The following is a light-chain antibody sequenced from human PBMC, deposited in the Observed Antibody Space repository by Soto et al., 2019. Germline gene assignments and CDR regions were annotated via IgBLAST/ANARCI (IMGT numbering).Light chain of an antibody. J-gene: IGKJ2*01. CDR1: QSISSW. CDR2: DAS. V-gene: IGKV1-5*01. CDR3: QQYNSYSYT. Sequence: DIQLTQSPSTLSASVGDRVTITCRASQSISSWLAWYQQKPGKAPNLLIYDASSLESGVPSRFSGSGSGTEFTLTISSLQPDDFATYYCQQYNSYSYTFGQGTKVEIK.